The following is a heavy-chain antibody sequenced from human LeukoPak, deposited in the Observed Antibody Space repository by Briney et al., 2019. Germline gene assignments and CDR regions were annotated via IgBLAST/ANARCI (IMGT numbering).Heavy chain of an antibody. Sequence: PSETLSLTCTVSGGSISSGDYYCSWIRQPPGKGLEWIGYIYYSGSTNYNPSLKSRVTISVDTSKNQFSLRLSSVTAADTAVYYCARDQDGDYWFDPWGQGTLVTVSS. D-gene: IGHD4-17*01. V-gene: IGHV4-61*08. CDR2: IYYSGST. J-gene: IGHJ5*02. CDR1: GGSISSGDYY. CDR3: ARDQDGDYWFDP.